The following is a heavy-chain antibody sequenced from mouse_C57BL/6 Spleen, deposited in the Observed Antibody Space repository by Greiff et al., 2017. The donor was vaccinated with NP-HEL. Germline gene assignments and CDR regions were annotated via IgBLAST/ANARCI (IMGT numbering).Heavy chain of an antibody. D-gene: IGHD1-1*01. J-gene: IGHJ2*01. Sequence: VQVVESGAELAKPGASVKLSCKASGYTFTSYWMHWVKQRPGQGLEWIGYINPSSGYTKYNQKFKDKATLTADKSSSTAYMQLSSLTYEDSAVYYCARDYYGSSYRNYFDYWGQGTTLTVSS. CDR2: INPSSGYT. CDR3: ARDYYGSSYRNYFDY. CDR1: GYTFTSYW. V-gene: IGHV1-7*01.